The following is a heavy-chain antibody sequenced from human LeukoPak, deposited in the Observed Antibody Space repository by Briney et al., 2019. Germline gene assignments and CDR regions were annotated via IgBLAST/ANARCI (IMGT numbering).Heavy chain of an antibody. Sequence: GGSLRLSCAASGFTFGDFFMSWVRQAPGKGLEWVANINRDGSEKFHVDSVRGRFTISRDNAKNALFLQMHSLRADDTAMYFCARGVTTIRGAVMYPYFFDFWGRGTLVTVSS. CDR1: GFTFGDFF. V-gene: IGHV3-7*03. J-gene: IGHJ4*02. CDR3: ARGVTTIRGAVMYPYFFDF. CDR2: INRDGSEK. D-gene: IGHD3-10*01.